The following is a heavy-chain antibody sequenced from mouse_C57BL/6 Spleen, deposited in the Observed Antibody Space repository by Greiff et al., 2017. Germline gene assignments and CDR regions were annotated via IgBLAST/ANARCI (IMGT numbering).Heavy chain of an antibody. CDR1: GYSFTDSN. CDR3: AKAGYYGSSPYYFDY. Sequence: VQLQQSGPELVKPGASVKISCKASGYSFTDSNMNWVKQSNGKSLEWIGVINPNYGTTSYNQKFKGKATLTVDQSSSTAYMQLNSLTSEDSAVYYCAKAGYYGSSPYYFDYWGQGTTLTVSS. V-gene: IGHV1-39*01. D-gene: IGHD1-1*01. CDR2: INPNYGTT. J-gene: IGHJ2*01.